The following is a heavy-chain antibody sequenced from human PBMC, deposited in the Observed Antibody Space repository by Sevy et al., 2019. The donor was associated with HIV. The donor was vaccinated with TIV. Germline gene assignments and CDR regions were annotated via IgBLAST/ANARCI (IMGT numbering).Heavy chain of an antibody. Sequence: ASVKVSCKASGYTFTSYGISWVRQAPGQGLEWMGWISACNGNTNYAQKLQGRVTMTTDTSTSTAYMELRSLRSDDTAVYYCARDHRTCSSTSCYNYYYYGMDVWGQGATVTVSS. CDR3: ARDHRTCSSTSCYNYYYYGMDV. J-gene: IGHJ6*02. V-gene: IGHV1-18*01. CDR1: GYTFTSYG. D-gene: IGHD2-2*02. CDR2: ISACNGNT.